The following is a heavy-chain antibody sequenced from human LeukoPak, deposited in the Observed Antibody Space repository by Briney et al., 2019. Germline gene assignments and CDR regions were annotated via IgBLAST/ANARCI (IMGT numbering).Heavy chain of an antibody. CDR3: AAGFQPPYYYDSSGYSLDY. CDR2: IVVGSGNT. D-gene: IGHD3-22*01. J-gene: IGHJ4*02. CDR1: GFTFTSSA. V-gene: IGHV1-58*02. Sequence: SVKVSCKASGFTFTSSAMQWVRQARGQRLEWIGWIVVGSGNTNYAQKFQERVTITRDMSTSTAYMELSSLRSEDTAVYYCAAGFQPPYYYDSSGYSLDYWGQGALVTVSS.